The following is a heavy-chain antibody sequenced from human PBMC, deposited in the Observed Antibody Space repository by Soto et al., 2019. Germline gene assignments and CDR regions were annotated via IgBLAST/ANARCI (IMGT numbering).Heavy chain of an antibody. CDR3: ARHVKAFYSDSSGYDLDYFDY. CDR2: IYYSGST. Sequence: QLQLQESGPGLVKPSETLSLTCTVSGGSISSSSYYWGWIRQPPGKGLEWIGSIYYSGSTYYNPSLKSRVTISVDTSKNQFSLKLSSVTAADTAVYYCARHVKAFYSDSSGYDLDYFDYWDQGTLVTVSS. V-gene: IGHV4-39*01. J-gene: IGHJ4*02. D-gene: IGHD3-22*01. CDR1: GGSISSSSYY.